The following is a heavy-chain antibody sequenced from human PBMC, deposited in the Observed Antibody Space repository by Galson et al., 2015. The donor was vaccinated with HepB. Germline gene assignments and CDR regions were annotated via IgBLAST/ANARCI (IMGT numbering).Heavy chain of an antibody. J-gene: IGHJ4*02. CDR3: AREWQQPIGGLDC. V-gene: IGHV3-30*04. CDR1: GFTFSSYP. Sequence: SLRLSCAASGFTFSSYPMHWVRQAPGKGLEWVAVISDDGRNKHYADSVKGRFTISRDNSKNTLYLQMNSLRAEDTAVYYCAREWQQPIGGLDCWGQGTLVTVSS. D-gene: IGHD6-13*01. CDR2: ISDDGRNK.